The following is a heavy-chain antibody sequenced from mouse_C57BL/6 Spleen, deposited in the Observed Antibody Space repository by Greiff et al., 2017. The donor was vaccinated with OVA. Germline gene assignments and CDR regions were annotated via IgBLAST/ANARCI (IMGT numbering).Heavy chain of an antibody. V-gene: IGHV1-52*01. Sequence: QVQLQQPGAELVRPGSSVKLSCKASGYTFTSYWMHWVKQRPIQGLEWIGNIDPSDSETHYNQKFKDKATLTVDKSSSTAYMQLSSLTSEDSAVYYCARSDYDVGGHYFDYWGQGTTLTVSS. CDR2: IDPSDSET. CDR1: GYTFTSYW. CDR3: ARSDYDVGGHYFDY. D-gene: IGHD2-4*01. J-gene: IGHJ2*01.